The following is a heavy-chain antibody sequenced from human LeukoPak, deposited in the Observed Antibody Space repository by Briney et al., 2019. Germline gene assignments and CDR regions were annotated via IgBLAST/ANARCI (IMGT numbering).Heavy chain of an antibody. CDR1: GFTFSSYS. CDR3: ARGARGSYGSAFDI. J-gene: IGHJ3*02. D-gene: IGHD1-26*01. CDR2: ISSSSSYI. Sequence: PGGSLRLSCAASGFTFSSYSMNWVRQAPGKGLEWVSSISSSSSYIYYADSVKGRFTISRDNAKNSLYLQMNSLRAEDTAVYYCARGARGSYGSAFDIWGQGTMVTVSS. V-gene: IGHV3-21*01.